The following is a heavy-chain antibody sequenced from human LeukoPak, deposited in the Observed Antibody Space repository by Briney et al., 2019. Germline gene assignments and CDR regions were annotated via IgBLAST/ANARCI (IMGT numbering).Heavy chain of an antibody. Sequence: ASVKVSCKASGYTFTGYYMHWVRQAPGQGLEWMGWINPNSGGTNYAQKFQGRVTMTRDTSMSTAYMELSRLRSDDTAVYYCARSWGGSYYNYYYGMDVWGQGTTVTVSS. CDR2: INPNSGGT. D-gene: IGHD1-26*01. CDR3: ARSWGGSYYNYYYGMDV. V-gene: IGHV1-2*02. J-gene: IGHJ6*02. CDR1: GYTFTGYY.